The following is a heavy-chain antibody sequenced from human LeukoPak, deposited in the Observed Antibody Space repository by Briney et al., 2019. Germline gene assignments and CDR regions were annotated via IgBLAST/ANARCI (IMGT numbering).Heavy chain of an antibody. CDR2: INPNSGGT. D-gene: IGHD3-22*01. CDR1: GYTFTGYY. J-gene: IGHJ3*02. CDR3: ARVPLYYYDSSGYYYGLVGAFDI. Sequence: ASVKVSCKASGYTFTGYYMHWVRQAPGRGLEWMGWINPNSGGTNYAQKFQGRVTMTRDTPISTAYMELSRLRSDDTAVYYCARVPLYYYDSSGYYYGLVGAFDIWGQGTMVTVSS. V-gene: IGHV1-2*02.